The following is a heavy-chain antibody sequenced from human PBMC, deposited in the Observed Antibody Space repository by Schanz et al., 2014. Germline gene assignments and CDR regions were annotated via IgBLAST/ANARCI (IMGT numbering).Heavy chain of an antibody. CDR2: INPSSGTT. J-gene: IGHJ4*02. Sequence: QGQLVQSGAEVKKPGASVRLSCEASGYTFTSYYMHWVRQAPGQGLEWMGKINPSSGTTRIAQNFQGRLTVTRDTSTNTVNMELSSLRSEDTAVYYCARGGFFDSTSFDSWGQGTLXTVSS. CDR3: ARGGFFDSTSFDS. V-gene: IGHV1-46*03. D-gene: IGHD2-2*01. CDR1: GYTFTSYY.